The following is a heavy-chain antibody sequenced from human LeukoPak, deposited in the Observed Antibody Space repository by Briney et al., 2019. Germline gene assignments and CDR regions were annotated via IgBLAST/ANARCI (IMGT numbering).Heavy chain of an antibody. CDR2: TSATGGST. D-gene: IGHD3-9*01. CDR3: ARGGLDWLLYSQFDY. J-gene: IGHJ4*02. CDR1: GFTFSNYA. Sequence: GGSLRLSCVASGFTFSNYAMIWVRQAPGKGLEWVSVTSATGGSTYYADSVKGRFTISRDNSKKTLYLQMNSLTVEGTAVYYCARGGLDWLLYSQFDYWGQGTLVTASS. V-gene: IGHV3-23*01.